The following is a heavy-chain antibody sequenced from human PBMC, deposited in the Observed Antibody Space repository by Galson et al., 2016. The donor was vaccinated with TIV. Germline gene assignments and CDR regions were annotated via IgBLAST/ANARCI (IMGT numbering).Heavy chain of an antibody. D-gene: IGHD3-10*01. V-gene: IGHV4-39*07. CDR2: VYYSGST. J-gene: IGHJ5*02. Sequence: SETLSLTCTVSGASLTSVTDYWGWIRQPPGKGLQWIGTVYYSGSTYYNPSLESRVTMSRDTSTSQFSLNLGSVTAADTAVYYCARDNRNSHDSGSYYAFEPCGQGILVTVSS. CDR3: ARDNRNSHDSGSYYAFEP. CDR1: GASLTSVTDY.